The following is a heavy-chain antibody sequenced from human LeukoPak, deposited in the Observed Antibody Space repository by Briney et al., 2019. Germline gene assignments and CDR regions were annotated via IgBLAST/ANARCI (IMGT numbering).Heavy chain of an antibody. Sequence: GGSLRLSCAASGCTFSSYWMSWVRQAPGKGLEGVANIKQDGSEKYYVDSVKGRFTISRDNAKNSLYLQMNSLRAEDTAVYYCARDRKASGWYYFDYWGQGTLVTVSS. J-gene: IGHJ4*02. D-gene: IGHD6-19*01. V-gene: IGHV3-7*01. CDR3: ARDRKASGWYYFDY. CDR1: GCTFSSYW. CDR2: IKQDGSEK.